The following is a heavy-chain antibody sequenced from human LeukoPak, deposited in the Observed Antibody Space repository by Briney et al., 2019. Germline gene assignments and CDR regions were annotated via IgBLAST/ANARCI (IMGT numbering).Heavy chain of an antibody. Sequence: ASVKVSCKASGYTFTSYDINWVRQATGQGLEWMGWMNPNSGNTGYAQKFQGRVTMTTDTSTNTAYMELRSLGSDDTAVYYCARDLRNRVVTTPDHWGQGTLVTVSS. D-gene: IGHD5-12*01. CDR3: ARDLRNRVVTTPDH. V-gene: IGHV1-8*01. J-gene: IGHJ4*02. CDR2: MNPNSGNT. CDR1: GYTFTSYD.